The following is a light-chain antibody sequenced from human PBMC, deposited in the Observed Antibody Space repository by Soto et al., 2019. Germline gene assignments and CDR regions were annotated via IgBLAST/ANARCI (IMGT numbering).Light chain of an antibody. CDR2: GAS. V-gene: IGKV3-20*01. Sequence: EIVLTQSPGTLSLSPGERATLSCRASQSVSSSYLAWYQQKPGQAPRLRIYGASSRATGNPDRFSGSGSGTDFTVTIRRLEAEGFAVYYCQQYGSSPPYTFGQGTKLEIK. CDR1: QSVSSSY. J-gene: IGKJ2*01. CDR3: QQYGSSPPYT.